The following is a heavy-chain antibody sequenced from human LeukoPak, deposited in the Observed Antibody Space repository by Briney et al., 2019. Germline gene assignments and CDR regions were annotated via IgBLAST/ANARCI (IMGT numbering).Heavy chain of an antibody. V-gene: IGHV4-39*07. CDR2: IYYSGST. D-gene: IGHD3-9*01. J-gene: IGHJ4*02. CDR1: GGSISRSRYY. CDR3: ARDSPYYDILTGYYKSDYFDY. Sequence: PSETLSLTCTVSGGSISRSRYYWGWIRQPPGKGLEWIGSIYYSGSTYYNPSLKSRVTTSVDTSKNQFSLKLSSVTAADTAVYYCARDSPYYDILTGYYKSDYFDYWGQGTLVTVSS.